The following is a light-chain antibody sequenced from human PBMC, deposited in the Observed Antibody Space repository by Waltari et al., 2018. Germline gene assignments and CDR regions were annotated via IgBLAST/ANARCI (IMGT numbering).Light chain of an antibody. V-gene: IGKV3-11*01. CDR3: QQRSIWPPIT. CDR1: QNVSIF. J-gene: IGKJ5*01. Sequence: DIVLTQSPATLSVSPGQRPTVSCRASQNVSIFLAWYQHKPGQAPRLIIYDVDNRATGIPPRFSGSGSGTDFTLTISRFESEDSAVYSCQQRSIWPPITFGQGTRLEIK. CDR2: DVD.